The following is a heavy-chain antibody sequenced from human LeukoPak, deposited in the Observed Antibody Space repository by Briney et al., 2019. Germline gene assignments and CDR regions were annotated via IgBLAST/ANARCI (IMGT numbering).Heavy chain of an antibody. Sequence: GGSLRLSCAASGFTVSSNFMAWVRQAPGKGLEWVANINEDGTGKYYVDSVKGRFTISRDNAKNSLYLQMNSPRAEDTAVYYCARGVGCWEWQSYNGVCYFDYWGQGTLLTVSS. D-gene: IGHD2-8*01. CDR2: INEDGTGK. CDR3: ARGVGCWEWQSYNGVCYFDY. CDR1: GFTVSSNF. V-gene: IGHV3-7*01. J-gene: IGHJ4*02.